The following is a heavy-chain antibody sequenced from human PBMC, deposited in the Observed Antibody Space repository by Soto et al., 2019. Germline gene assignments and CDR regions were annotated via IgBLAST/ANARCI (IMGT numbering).Heavy chain of an antibody. V-gene: IGHV4-34*01. CDR2: INDSGST. J-gene: IGHJ5*02. Sequence: LPETLSLTCAVYGGAFRGYYWSWIRQPPGKGLEWLGEINDSGSTNYNPSLKSRVTISLDTSKKEISLRLSSVTAADTAVYYCARERGRYCSGESCYPFGPWGQGALVTVSS. D-gene: IGHD2-15*01. CDR1: GGAFRGYY. CDR3: ARERGRYCSGESCYPFGP.